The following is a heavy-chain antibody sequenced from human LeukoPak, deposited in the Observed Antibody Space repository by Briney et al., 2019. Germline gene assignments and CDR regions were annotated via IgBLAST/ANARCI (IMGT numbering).Heavy chain of an antibody. D-gene: IGHD3-22*01. CDR1: GYTFTGYY. V-gene: IGHV1-2*02. CDR3: ARALKAKYYYDSSGSSSLGY. CDR2: INPNSGGT. J-gene: IGHJ4*02. Sequence: ASVKVSCKASGYTFTGYYMHWVRQAPGQGLEWMGWINPNSGGTSYAQKFQGRVTMTRDTSISTAYMELSRLRSDDTAVYYCARALKAKYYYDSSGSSSLGYWGQGTLVTVSS.